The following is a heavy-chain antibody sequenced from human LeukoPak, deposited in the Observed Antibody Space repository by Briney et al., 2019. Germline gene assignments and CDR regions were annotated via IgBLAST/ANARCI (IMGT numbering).Heavy chain of an antibody. CDR1: GFTVSNNY. V-gene: IGHV3-7*01. Sequence: GGSLRLSCAVSGFTVSNNYMSWVRQAPGKGLECVANIKQDGSEAYYVDSVKGRFTISRDNAKNSLYLQMSSVRAEDTAVYYCARDWRAFCGGDCFEFFDYWGQGNLVNVSA. J-gene: IGHJ4*02. D-gene: IGHD2-21*02. CDR2: IKQDGSEA. CDR3: ARDWRAFCGGDCFEFFDY.